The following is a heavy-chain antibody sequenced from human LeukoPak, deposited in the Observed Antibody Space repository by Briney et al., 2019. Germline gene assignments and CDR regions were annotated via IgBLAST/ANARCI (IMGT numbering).Heavy chain of an antibody. J-gene: IGHJ4*02. CDR1: GFTFSSYW. CDR3: ARGDTAMANYFDY. D-gene: IGHD5-18*01. V-gene: IGHV3-7*01. Sequence: GGSLRLSCAASGFTFSSYWMSWVRQAPGKGLEWVANIKQDGSEKYYVDSVKGRFTISRDNAKNSLYLQMNSLRAEDTAVYYCARGDTAMANYFDYWGQGTLVTVSS. CDR2: IKQDGSEK.